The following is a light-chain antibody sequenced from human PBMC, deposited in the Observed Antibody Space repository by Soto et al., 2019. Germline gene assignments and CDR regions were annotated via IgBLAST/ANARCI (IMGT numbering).Light chain of an antibody. J-gene: IGLJ2*01. Sequence: QSVLTQPPSTSGTPGQRVTISCSGSSSNIGSNTVHWYQQIPGTAPKLLIYTNHQRSSGVFDRFSGSKSDTSASLVISGLQSEDEADYYCATWDNGLTGVVFGGGTKLTVL. CDR2: TNH. CDR3: ATWDNGLTGVV. V-gene: IGLV1-44*01. CDR1: SSNIGSNT.